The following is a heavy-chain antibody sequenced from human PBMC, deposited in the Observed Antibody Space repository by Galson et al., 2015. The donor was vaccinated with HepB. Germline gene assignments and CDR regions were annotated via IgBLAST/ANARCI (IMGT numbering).Heavy chain of an antibody. D-gene: IGHD3-22*01. V-gene: IGHV3-48*01. J-gene: IGHJ4*02. CDR1: GFTFSSYS. CDR2: ISSSSSTI. Sequence: SLRLSCAASGFTFSSYSMNWVRQAPGKGLEWVSYISSSSSTIYYADSVKGRFTISRDNAKNSLYLQMNSLRAEDTAVYYCARVDYYDSSGYLYYFDYWGQGTLVTVSS. CDR3: ARVDYYDSSGYLYYFDY.